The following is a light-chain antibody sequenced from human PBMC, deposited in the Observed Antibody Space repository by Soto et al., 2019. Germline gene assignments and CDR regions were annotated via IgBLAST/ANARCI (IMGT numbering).Light chain of an antibody. CDR3: QQYSSTPPT. J-gene: IGKJ1*01. Sequence: DIVMTQSPDSLAVSLGERATINCKSSQSVLYSSNNKNYLAWYQQKPGQPPKLLIYCASTRESGVPDRFSGSGSGTDFTLTISSLQAEDVAVYYCQQYSSTPPTFGQGTKVEIK. CDR1: QSVLYSSNNKNY. V-gene: IGKV4-1*01. CDR2: CAS.